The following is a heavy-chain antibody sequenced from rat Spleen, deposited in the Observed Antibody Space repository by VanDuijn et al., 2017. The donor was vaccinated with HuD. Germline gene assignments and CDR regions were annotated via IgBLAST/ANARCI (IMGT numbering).Heavy chain of an antibody. V-gene: IGHV5S13*01. Sequence: EVQLVDHGGGLVQPGRSLKLSCAPSGFTFSMFGMAWVRQVPTKGLEWVASIGAGGGNTYYRDSVKGRFVISKDDAKNTGYLQMNNLRSEDTAIYYCTSGGMTTRLNWFAYWGQGTLVTVSS. CDR2: IGAGGGNT. D-gene: IGHD1-7*01. CDR3: TSGGMTTRLNWFAY. CDR1: GFTFSMFG. J-gene: IGHJ3*01.